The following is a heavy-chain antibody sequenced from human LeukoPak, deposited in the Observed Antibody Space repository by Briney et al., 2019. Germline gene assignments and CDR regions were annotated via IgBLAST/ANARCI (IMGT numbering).Heavy chain of an antibody. CDR3: AISIAALSAPLPDLIVL. J-gene: IGHJ4*02. CDR2: ISWDSGST. D-gene: IGHD6-6*01. CDR1: GFTFGGYA. V-gene: IGHV3-9*01. Sequence: PGGSLRLSCAASGFTFGGYAMHWVRQAPGKGLEWVSGISWDSGSTDYADSVKGRFTISRDNSKNSLYLQMNSLRAEDTAVYYCAISIAALSAPLPDLIVLWAQRTLVTVPS.